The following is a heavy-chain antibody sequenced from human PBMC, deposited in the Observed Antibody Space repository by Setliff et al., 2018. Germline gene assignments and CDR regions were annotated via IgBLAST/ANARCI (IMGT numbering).Heavy chain of an antibody. V-gene: IGHV1-2*02. CDR3: ARARDRPKFDD. CDR2: INPNSGGT. CDR1: GYTFTDYY. J-gene: IGHJ4*02. Sequence: GPVKVSCKASGYTFTDYYMHWVRQAPGQGLEWMGWINPNSGGTNSAQKFQGRVTMTRDTSISTAYMELSRLRSDDTAVYYCARARDRPKFDDWGQGTLVTVSS. D-gene: IGHD3-22*01.